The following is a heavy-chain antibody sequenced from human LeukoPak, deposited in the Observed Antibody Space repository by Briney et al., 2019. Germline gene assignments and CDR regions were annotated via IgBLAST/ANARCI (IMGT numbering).Heavy chain of an antibody. D-gene: IGHD7-27*01. J-gene: IGHJ4*02. V-gene: IGHV3-74*01. Sequence: GGSLRLSCVVSGFTISDYWMHWVRQGPGMGLEWVARINLDGRSTSHADSVKGRFTISRDSAKNTLYLQMNSLRAEDTAVYYCARGPLGGPPYLAYWGRGTLVTVSS. CDR3: ARGPLGGPPYLAY. CDR1: GFTISDYW. CDR2: INLDGRST.